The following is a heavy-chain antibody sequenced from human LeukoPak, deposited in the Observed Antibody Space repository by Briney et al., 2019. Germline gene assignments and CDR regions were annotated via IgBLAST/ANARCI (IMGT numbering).Heavy chain of an antibody. D-gene: IGHD5-24*01. J-gene: IGHJ4*02. V-gene: IGHV1-69*13. Sequence: ASVKVSCKASGGTFSSYAISWVRQAPGQGLEWMGGIIPIFGTANYAQKFQGRVTITADESTSTAYMELSSLRSEDTAVYYCARGEDGYKYGSFDYWGQGTLVTVSS. CDR1: GGTFSSYA. CDR3: ARGEDGYKYGSFDY. CDR2: IIPIFGTA.